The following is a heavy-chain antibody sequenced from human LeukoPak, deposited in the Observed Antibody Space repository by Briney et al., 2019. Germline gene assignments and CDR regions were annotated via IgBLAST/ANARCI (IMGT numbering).Heavy chain of an antibody. V-gene: IGHV1-8*01. CDR1: GYTFTSYD. D-gene: IGHD3-10*01. J-gene: IGHJ3*02. CDR2: MNPNSGNT. Sequence: ASAKVSCKASGYTFTSYDINWVRQATGQGLEWMGWMNPNSGNTGYAQKFQGRVTMTRNTSISTAYMELSSLRSEDTAVYYCARVAKRSLDYYGSGTDAFDIWGQGTMVTVSS. CDR3: ARVAKRSLDYYGSGTDAFDI.